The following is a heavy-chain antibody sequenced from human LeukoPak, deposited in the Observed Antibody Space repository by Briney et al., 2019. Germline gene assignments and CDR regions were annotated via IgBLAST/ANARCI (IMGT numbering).Heavy chain of an antibody. CDR3: ARQSRGALTATPHY. J-gene: IGHJ4*02. Sequence: PSETLSLTCTVSGGSISSSSYYRGWIRQPPGKGLEWIGSIYYSGSTYYNPSLKSRVTISVDTSENQFSLKLSSVTAADTAVYYCARQSRGALTATPHYWGQGTLVTVSS. CDR2: IYYSGST. CDR1: GGSISSSSYY. V-gene: IGHV4-39*01. D-gene: IGHD1-7*01.